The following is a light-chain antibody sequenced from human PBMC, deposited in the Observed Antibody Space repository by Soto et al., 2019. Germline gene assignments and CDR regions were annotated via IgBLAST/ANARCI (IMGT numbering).Light chain of an antibody. Sequence: QSVLTQPASVSGSPGQSITISCTGTSSDVGGYNYVSWYQQHPGKAPKLMIYKINNRPSGVSNRFSGSKSGNTASLTISGLQAEDEADYYCNSYTRSNTLVFGGGTKLTVL. V-gene: IGLV2-14*01. J-gene: IGLJ2*01. CDR1: SSDVGGYNY. CDR3: NSYTRSNTLV. CDR2: KIN.